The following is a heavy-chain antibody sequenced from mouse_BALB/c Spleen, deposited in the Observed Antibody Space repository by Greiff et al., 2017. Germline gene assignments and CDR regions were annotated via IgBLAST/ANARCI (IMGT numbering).Heavy chain of an antibody. CDR2: ISYDGSN. Sequence: EVHLVESGPGLVKPSQSLSLTCSVTGYSITSGYYWNWIRQFPGNKLEWMGYISYDGSNNYNPSLKNRISITRDTSKNQFFLKLNSVTTEDTATYYCARGGAYYGAYWGQGTLVTVSA. CDR3: ARGGAYYGAY. D-gene: IGHD2-10*01. CDR1: GYSITSGYY. V-gene: IGHV3-6*02. J-gene: IGHJ3*01.